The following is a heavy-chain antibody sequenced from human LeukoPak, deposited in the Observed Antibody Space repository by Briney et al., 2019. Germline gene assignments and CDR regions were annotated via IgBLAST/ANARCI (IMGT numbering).Heavy chain of an antibody. CDR3: AKDRDVEWDSYFDL. V-gene: IGHV3-30*02. J-gene: IGHJ2*01. CDR2: LRSDSSTK. D-gene: IGHD1-26*01. Sequence: GGSLRLSCEASGFNFRNYGMQWVRQAPGKGLEWVAFLRSDSSTKYYGDFVKGRFSISRDNSKNTLYLQMNSLRPDDTAVYYCAKDRDVEWDSYFDLWGRGTLVTVSS. CDR1: GFNFRNYG.